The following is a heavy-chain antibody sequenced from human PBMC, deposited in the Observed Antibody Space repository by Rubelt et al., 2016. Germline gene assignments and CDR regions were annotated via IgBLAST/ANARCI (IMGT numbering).Heavy chain of an antibody. D-gene: IGHD6-19*01. J-gene: IGHJ3*02. CDR2: INSDGSST. Sequence: PGEGLVWVSRINSDGSSTSYADSVKGRFTISRDNAKNTLYLQMNSLRAEDTAVYYCARDLAVARLGGAFDIWGQGTMVPSLQ. CDR3: ARDLAVARLGGAFDI. V-gene: IGHV3-74*01.